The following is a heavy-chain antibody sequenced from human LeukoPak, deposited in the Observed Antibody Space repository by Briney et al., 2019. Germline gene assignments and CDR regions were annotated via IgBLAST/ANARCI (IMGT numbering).Heavy chain of an antibody. J-gene: IGHJ6*03. V-gene: IGHV3-21*01. CDR1: GFTFSSYS. CDR3: AREATYYDFWSGFHHYYYYMDV. Sequence: GGSLRLSCAASGFTFSSYSMNWVRQATGKGLEWVSSISSSSSYIYYADSVKGRFTISRDNAKNSLYLQMNSLRAEDTAVYYCAREATYYDFWSGFHHYYYYMDVWGKGTTVTVSS. CDR2: ISSSSSYI. D-gene: IGHD3-3*01.